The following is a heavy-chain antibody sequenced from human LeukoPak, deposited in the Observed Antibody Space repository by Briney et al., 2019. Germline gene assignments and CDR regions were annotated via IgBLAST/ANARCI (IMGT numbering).Heavy chain of an antibody. CDR2: IYTSGST. V-gene: IGHV4-61*02. J-gene: IGHJ4*02. CDR1: GGSISSGSYY. D-gene: IGHD5-24*01. CDR3: AREMATIVYSDY. Sequence: PSETLSLTCTVSGGSISSGSYYWSWIRQPAGKGLECIGRIYTSGSTNYNPSLKSRVTISVDTSKNQFSLKLSSVTAADTAVYYCAREMATIVYSDYWGQGTLVTVSS.